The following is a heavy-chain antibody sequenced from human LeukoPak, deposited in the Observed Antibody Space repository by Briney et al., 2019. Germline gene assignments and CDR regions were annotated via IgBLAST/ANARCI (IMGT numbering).Heavy chain of an antibody. CDR3: AAYYYDSSGYYY. CDR2: ISSSGSTI. CDR1: GFTFSSYE. Sequence: QPGGSLRLSCAASGFTFSSYEMSWVRQAPGKGLEWVSYISSSGSTIYYADSVKGRFTISRDNAKNSLYLQMNSLRAEDTAVYYCAAYYYDSSGYYYWGQGTLVTVSS. D-gene: IGHD3-22*01. V-gene: IGHV3-48*03. J-gene: IGHJ4*02.